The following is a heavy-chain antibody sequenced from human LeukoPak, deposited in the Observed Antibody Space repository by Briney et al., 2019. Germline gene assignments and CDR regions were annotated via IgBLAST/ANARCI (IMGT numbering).Heavy chain of an antibody. V-gene: IGHV3-53*01. CDR1: GFTFSDYP. CDR2: IYTDAQT. CDR3: ARDFLPAPGQFGPKYYMDV. Sequence: GGSLRLSCEASGFTFSDYPMHWVRQAPGKGLEWVSVIYTDAQTYYADSVKGRFTISRDNSKNTMFLQMNSLRAEDTAVYYCARDFLPAPGQFGPKYYMDVWGKGTTVIVS. J-gene: IGHJ6*03. D-gene: IGHD3-10*01.